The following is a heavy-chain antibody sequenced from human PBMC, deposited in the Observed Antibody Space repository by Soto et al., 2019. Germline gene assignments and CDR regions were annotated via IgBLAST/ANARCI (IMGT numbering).Heavy chain of an antibody. CDR3: AKDKSQWRAGAFDI. Sequence: RRLSCAASGFTFSNYGMHWVRQAPGKGLEWVAVISYDGSNKYYADSVKGRFTISRDNSKNTLYLQMNSLRAEDTAVYYCAKDKSQWRAGAFDIWGQGTMVTVSS. D-gene: IGHD6-19*01. J-gene: IGHJ3*02. V-gene: IGHV3-30*18. CDR2: ISYDGSNK. CDR1: GFTFSNYG.